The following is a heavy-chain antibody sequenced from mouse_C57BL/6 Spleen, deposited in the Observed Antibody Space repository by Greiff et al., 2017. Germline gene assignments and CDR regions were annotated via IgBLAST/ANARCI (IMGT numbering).Heavy chain of an antibody. CDR2: IDPSDSYT. D-gene: IGHD3-2*02. V-gene: IGHV1-69*01. CDR1: GYTFTSYW. CDR3: ARSGGSSGYEAMDY. Sequence: VQLQQPGAELVMPGASVKLSCKASGYTFTSYWMHWVKQRPGQGLEWIGEIDPSDSYTNYNQKFKGKSTLTVDKSSSTAYMQLSSLTSEDSAVYYCARSGGSSGYEAMDYWGQGTSVTVSS. J-gene: IGHJ4*01.